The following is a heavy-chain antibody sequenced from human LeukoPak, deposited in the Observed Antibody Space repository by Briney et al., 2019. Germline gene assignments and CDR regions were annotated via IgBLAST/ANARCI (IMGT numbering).Heavy chain of an antibody. Sequence: PSETLSLTCAVYGGSFSGYYWSWIRQPPGKGLEWIGEINHSGSTNYNPSLKSRVTISVDTSKNQFSLKLSSVTAADTAVYYCARGQYSSSSADWYFDLWGRGTLATVSS. D-gene: IGHD6-6*01. CDR1: GGSFSGYY. V-gene: IGHV4-34*01. J-gene: IGHJ2*01. CDR2: INHSGST. CDR3: ARGQYSSSSADWYFDL.